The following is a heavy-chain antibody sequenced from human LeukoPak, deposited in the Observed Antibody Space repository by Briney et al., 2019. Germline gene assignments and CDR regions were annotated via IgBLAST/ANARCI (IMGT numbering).Heavy chain of an antibody. CDR2: IIPIFGTA. CDR1: GGTFSSYA. D-gene: IGHD5-12*01. Sequence: GASVKVSCKASGGTFSSYAISWVRQAPGQGLEWMGGIIPIFGTANYAQKFQGRVTITADESTSTAYMELSSLRSEDTAVYYCAREDMVAPTEAVYYYYGMDVWGQGTTVTVSS. J-gene: IGHJ6*02. V-gene: IGHV1-69*13. CDR3: AREDMVAPTEAVYYYYGMDV.